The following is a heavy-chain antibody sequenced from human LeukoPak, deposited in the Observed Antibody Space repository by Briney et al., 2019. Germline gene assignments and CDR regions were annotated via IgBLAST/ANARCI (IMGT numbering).Heavy chain of an antibody. CDR2: INHSGST. V-gene: IGHV4-34*01. Sequence: PSETLSLTCAAYGGSFSGYYWSWIRQPPGKGLEWIGEINHSGSTNYNPSLKSRVTISVDTSKNQFSLKLSSVTAADTAVYYCARGLTAVAGTFYERDAFDIWGQGTMVTVSS. CDR3: ARGLTAVAGTFYERDAFDI. D-gene: IGHD6-19*01. CDR1: GGSFSGYY. J-gene: IGHJ3*02.